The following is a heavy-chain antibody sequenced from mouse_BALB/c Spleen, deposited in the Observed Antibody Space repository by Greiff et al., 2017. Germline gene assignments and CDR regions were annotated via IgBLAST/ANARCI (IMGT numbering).Heavy chain of an antibody. V-gene: IGHV5-12-2*01. CDR1: GFTFSSYT. J-gene: IGHJ4*01. Sequence: EVKLVESGGGLVQPGGSLKLSCAASGFTFSSYTMSWVRQTPEKRLEWVAYISNGGGSTYYPDTVKGRFTISRDNAKNTLYLQMRSLKSEDTAMYYCARLRRYDGAMDYWGQGTSVTVSS. CDR2: ISNGGGST. D-gene: IGHD2-3*01. CDR3: ARLRRYDGAMDY.